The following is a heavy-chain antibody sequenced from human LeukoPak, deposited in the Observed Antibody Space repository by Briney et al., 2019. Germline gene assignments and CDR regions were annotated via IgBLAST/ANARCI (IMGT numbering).Heavy chain of an antibody. J-gene: IGHJ4*02. CDR2: IGGSGGST. V-gene: IGHV3-23*01. CDR1: GFTFSSYA. D-gene: IGHD3-22*01. CDR3: AKPSMIVVVITPFDY. Sequence: PGGSLRLSCAASGFTFSSYAMSWVRQAPGKGLEWVSAIGGSGGSTYYADSVKGRFTISRDNSKNTLYLQMNSLRAEDTAVYYCAKPSMIVVVITPFDYWDQGTLVTVSS.